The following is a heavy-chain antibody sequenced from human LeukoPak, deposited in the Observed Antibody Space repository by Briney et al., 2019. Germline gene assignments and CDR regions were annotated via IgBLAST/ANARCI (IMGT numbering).Heavy chain of an antibody. J-gene: IGHJ4*02. CDR3: TTYGSGRKFDY. CDR2: IESKTDGGTT. Sequence: GGSLRLSCAASGFTFSSYEMNWVRQAPGKGLEWVGRIESKTDGGTTDYAALVKGRFTISRDDSTNTLYLQMNSLKSEDTAVYYCTTYGSGRKFDYWGQGILVTVSS. CDR1: GFTFSSYE. D-gene: IGHD3-10*01. V-gene: IGHV3-15*04.